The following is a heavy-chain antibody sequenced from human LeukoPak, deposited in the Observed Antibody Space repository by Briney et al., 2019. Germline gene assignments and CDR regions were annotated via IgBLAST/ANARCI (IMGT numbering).Heavy chain of an antibody. J-gene: IGHJ4*02. CDR2: VNPSDNSR. CDR3: ARGDIDH. Sequence: ASVKVSCKASGYTLSSSYMHWVRQAPGQGLEWMGVVNPSDNSRTYAQKFQGRVTMTRYRSTSTVYMELSSLRSDDTAVYYCARGDIDHWGQGTLVTVSS. CDR1: GYTLSSSY. V-gene: IGHV1-46*01.